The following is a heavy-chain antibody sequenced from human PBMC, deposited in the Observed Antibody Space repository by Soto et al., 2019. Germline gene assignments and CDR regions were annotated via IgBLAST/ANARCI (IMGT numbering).Heavy chain of an antibody. CDR3: ARWSGYGDL. D-gene: IGHD4-17*01. CDR2: MSIGYEKT. J-gene: IGHJ4*02. V-gene: IGHV3-23*01. Sequence: EVQVLLSGGGLSQPGGSLRLSCAASGFTFTDYSMACVRQTPERGLEWFAGMSIGYEKTFYADSVRGRFIVSRDSSKNPVDLQMNSLRVEDTAINYCARWSGYGDLWGQGTLVTVSS. CDR1: GFTFTDYS.